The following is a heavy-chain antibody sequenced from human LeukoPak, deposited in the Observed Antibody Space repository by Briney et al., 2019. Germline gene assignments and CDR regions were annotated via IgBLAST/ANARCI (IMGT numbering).Heavy chain of an antibody. D-gene: IGHD2-21*02. CDR2: INPHSGAT. Sequence: ASVKVSCKASGYTFTGYYIHWVRQATGQGPEWMGWINPHSGATNYTQKFQGRVTMTRDTSISTAYMDLSRLRSDDTAFYYCAREVTGTSGAYWGQGTLVTVSS. CDR1: GYTFTGYY. J-gene: IGHJ4*02. V-gene: IGHV1-2*02. CDR3: AREVTGTSGAY.